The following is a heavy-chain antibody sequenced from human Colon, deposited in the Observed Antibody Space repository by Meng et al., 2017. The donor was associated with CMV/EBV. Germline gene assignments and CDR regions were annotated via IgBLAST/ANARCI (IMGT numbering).Heavy chain of an antibody. CDR3: GKQLAAAGLCIDY. CDR1: GFTFSSYW. J-gene: IGHJ4*02. D-gene: IGHD6-13*01. CDR2: IYSGGSTT. V-gene: IGHV3-23*03. Sequence: GESLKISCVVSGFTFSSYWMYWVRQAPGKGLEWVSVIYSGGSTTSYADSVKGRFTISRDNSRNMVYLQMNSLRAEDTAVYYCGKQLAAAGLCIDYWGQGTLVTVSS.